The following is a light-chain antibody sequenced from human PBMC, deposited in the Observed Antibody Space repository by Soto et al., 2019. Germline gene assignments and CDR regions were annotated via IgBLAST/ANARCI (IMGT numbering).Light chain of an antibody. CDR3: QQYGSSPQLT. V-gene: IGKV3-20*01. CDR2: GAY. J-gene: IGKJ4*01. Sequence: EIVLTQSPGTLSLSPGERATLSCRASQSVSSSYLAWYQQKPGQAPRLLIYGAYIRATGIPDRFIGSGSAIDFTLTISRLDPEDFAVYYCQQYGSSPQLTLGGGTQVEIK. CDR1: QSVSSSY.